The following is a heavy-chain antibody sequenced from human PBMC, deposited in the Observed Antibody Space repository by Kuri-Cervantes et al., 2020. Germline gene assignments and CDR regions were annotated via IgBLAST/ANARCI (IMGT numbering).Heavy chain of an antibody. D-gene: IGHD6-19*01. V-gene: IGHV4-30-2*01. CDR2: TYHSGST. CDR1: GGSISSGGYS. J-gene: IGHJ5*01. Sequence: SETLSPTCAVSGGSISSGGYSWSWIRQPPGKGLEWIGYTYHSGSTYYNPSLKSRVTISVDTSKNQFSLKLSSVTAADTAVYYCARVNAIRVAGTMAGGFDPWGQGTMVTVSS. CDR3: ARVNAIRVAGTMAGGFDP.